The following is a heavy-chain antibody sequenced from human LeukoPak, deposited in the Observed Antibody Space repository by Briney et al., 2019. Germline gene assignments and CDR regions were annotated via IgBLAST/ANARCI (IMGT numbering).Heavy chain of an antibody. J-gene: IGHJ4*02. CDR2: ISSSGSTI. Sequence: GGSLRLSCAASGFTFSDYYMSWIRQAPGKGLEWVSYISSSGSTIYYADSVKGRFTISRDNAKNSLYLQMNSLRAEDTAVYYCERSVRGGYPRFDYGGQGTLVTVSS. D-gene: IGHD3-22*01. CDR3: ERSVRGGYPRFDY. CDR1: GFTFSDYY. V-gene: IGHV3-11*01.